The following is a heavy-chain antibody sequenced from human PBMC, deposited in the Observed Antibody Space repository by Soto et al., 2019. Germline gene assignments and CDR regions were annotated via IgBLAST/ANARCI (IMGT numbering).Heavy chain of an antibody. CDR2: IYYSGST. Sequence: SETLSLTCTVSGGSISSSSYYWGWIRQPPGKGPEWIGSIYYSGSTYYNPSLKSRVTISVDTSKNQFSLKLSSVTAADTAVYYCASPGDCGGDCYVDYWGQGTMVTVSS. J-gene: IGHJ4*02. V-gene: IGHV4-39*01. CDR1: GGSISSSSYY. D-gene: IGHD2-21*02. CDR3: ASPGDCGGDCYVDY.